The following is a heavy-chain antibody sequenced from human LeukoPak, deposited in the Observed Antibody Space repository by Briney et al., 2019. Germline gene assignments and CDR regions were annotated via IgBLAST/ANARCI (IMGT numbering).Heavy chain of an antibody. CDR2: ISSSSSTI. V-gene: IGHV3-48*01. J-gene: IGHJ4*02. CDR1: GFTFSSYS. Sequence: PGGSLRLSCAASGFTFSSYSMNWVRQAPGKGLEWVSYISSSSSTIYYADSVKGRFTISRDNAKNSLYLQMNSLRAEDTAVYYCARDYFSSTSDEADYWGQGTLVTVSS. D-gene: IGHD2-2*01. CDR3: ARDYFSSTSDEADY.